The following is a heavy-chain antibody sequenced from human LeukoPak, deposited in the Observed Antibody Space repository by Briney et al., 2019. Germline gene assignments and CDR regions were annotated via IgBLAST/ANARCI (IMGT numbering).Heavy chain of an antibody. Sequence: VASVKVSCKASGYNFTGYYMHWVRQAPGQGLEWMGWINPNSGATKYSQKFQGRVTVTRDTAISTVYMEMSRLTTDDTAVYYCARDCGSYSNWGQGTLVTVSS. CDR1: GYNFTGYY. CDR2: INPNSGAT. J-gene: IGHJ1*01. CDR3: ARDCGSYSN. V-gene: IGHV1-2*02. D-gene: IGHD1-26*01.